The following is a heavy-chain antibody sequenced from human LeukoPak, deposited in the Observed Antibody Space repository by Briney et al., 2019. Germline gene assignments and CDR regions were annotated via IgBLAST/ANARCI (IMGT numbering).Heavy chain of an antibody. CDR1: GGSVSGYY. CDR2: INDRGNT. V-gene: IGHV4-34*01. Sequence: SETLSLTCAVYGGSVSGYYWSWIRQTPGRGLEWIGEINDRGNTNNNPSLKSRVTISVHTSKNQFSLKLRSVTAADTAVYYCAHSTGSGAPTDGPADYWGQGTLVTASS. D-gene: IGHD3-10*01. CDR3: AHSTGSGAPTDGPADY. J-gene: IGHJ4*02.